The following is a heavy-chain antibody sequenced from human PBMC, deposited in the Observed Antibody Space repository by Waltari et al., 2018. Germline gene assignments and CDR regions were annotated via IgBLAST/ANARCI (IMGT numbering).Heavy chain of an antibody. CDR3: ARGRAVATL. CDR1: GFAFKSYA. Sequence: EQLVQSGGGVVQPGGSLRLSCAASGFAFKSYAFEWVRQAPGKGLDWVVVISHDGDNDQYGTSVKGRFIVSRDNARDTVYLQMNSLTPEDTALYFCARGRAVATLWGQGTFVSVSS. D-gene: IGHD5-12*01. V-gene: IGHV3-30*03. CDR2: ISHDGDND. J-gene: IGHJ1*01.